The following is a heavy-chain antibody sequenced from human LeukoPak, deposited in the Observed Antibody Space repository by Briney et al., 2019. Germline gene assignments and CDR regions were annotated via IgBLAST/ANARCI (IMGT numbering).Heavy chain of an antibody. Sequence: GSLRLSCTASGLSLNNYAMSWIRQPPGKGLEWIGGINHSGSTNYNPSLKSRVTISVDTSKNQFSLKLSSVTAADTAVYYCARGGGFGYQLLIHWGQGTLVTVSS. V-gene: IGHV4-34*01. CDR1: GLSLNNYA. CDR2: INHSGST. J-gene: IGHJ4*02. D-gene: IGHD2-2*01. CDR3: ARGGGFGYQLLIH.